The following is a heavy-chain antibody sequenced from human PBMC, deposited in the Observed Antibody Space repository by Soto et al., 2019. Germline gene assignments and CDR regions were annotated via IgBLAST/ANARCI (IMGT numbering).Heavy chain of an antibody. Sequence: ASVKVSCKASGYTFTSYYMHWVRQAPGQGLEWMGIINPSGGSTSYAQKFQGRVTMTRDTSTSTVYMELSSLRSEDTAVYYCARDYCSSTRCYATLYKNWFDPWGQGTLVTVSS. CDR2: INPSGGST. CDR1: GYTFTSYY. V-gene: IGHV1-46*01. D-gene: IGHD2-2*01. CDR3: ARDYCSSTRCYATLYKNWFDP. J-gene: IGHJ5*02.